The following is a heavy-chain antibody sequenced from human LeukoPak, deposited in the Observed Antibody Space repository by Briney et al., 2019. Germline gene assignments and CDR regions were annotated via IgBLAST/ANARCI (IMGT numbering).Heavy chain of an antibody. CDR1: GFTFSNFG. D-gene: IGHD7-27*01. CDR3: AIEGELGNFDAFDI. CDR2: ISSSSSYI. V-gene: IGHV3-21*01. Sequence: GGSLRLSCAASGFTFSNFGMNWVRQAPGKGLEWVSSISSSSSYIHYADSVKGRFTISRDKAKNSLYLQMNSLRAEDTAVYYCAIEGELGNFDAFDIWGQGTMVTVSS. J-gene: IGHJ3*02.